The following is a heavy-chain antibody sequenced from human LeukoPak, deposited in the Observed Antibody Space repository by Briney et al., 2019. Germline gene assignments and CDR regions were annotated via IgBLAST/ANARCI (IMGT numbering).Heavy chain of an antibody. V-gene: IGHV1-46*03. CDR3: GRGRVGGSQLLAGFGMDV. D-gene: IGHD2-2*01. CDR1: GYTFSSYY. J-gene: IGHJ6*02. CDR2: INPSGGST. Sequence: ASVKVSCKASGYTFSSYYMHWVRQAPGQGLEWMGIINPSGGSTSYAQKFEGRVTMTRDTSTSTVYMELRSLRSEDTAVYYCGRGRVGGSQLLAGFGMDVWGQGTTVTVSS.